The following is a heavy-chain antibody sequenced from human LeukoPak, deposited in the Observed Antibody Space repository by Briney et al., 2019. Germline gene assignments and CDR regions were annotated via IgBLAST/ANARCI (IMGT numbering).Heavy chain of an antibody. CDR3: AKENKIAVAGTERASFDY. J-gene: IGHJ4*02. CDR2: ISSSGSTI. CDR1: GFTFSDYY. Sequence: GGLLRLSCAASGFTFSDYYMSWIRQAPGKGLEWVSYISSSGSTIYYADSVKGRFTISRDNSKNTLYLQMNSLRAEDTAVYYCAKENKIAVAGTERASFDYWGQGTLVTVSS. V-gene: IGHV3-11*01. D-gene: IGHD6-19*01.